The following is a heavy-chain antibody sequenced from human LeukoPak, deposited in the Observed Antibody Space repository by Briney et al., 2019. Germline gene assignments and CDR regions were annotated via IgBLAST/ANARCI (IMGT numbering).Heavy chain of an antibody. D-gene: IGHD2-21*01. CDR3: ARDNGGARWLVD. V-gene: IGHV4-59*01. CDR1: GGSISSYY. CDR2: IYYSGST. Sequence: SETPSLTCTVSGGSISSYYWSWIRQPPGKGLEWIGYIYYSGSTNYNPSLKSRVTISVDTSKKQFSQKLTSVPAADTAVYYCARDNGGARWLVDWGQGTLVTVSS. J-gene: IGHJ1*01.